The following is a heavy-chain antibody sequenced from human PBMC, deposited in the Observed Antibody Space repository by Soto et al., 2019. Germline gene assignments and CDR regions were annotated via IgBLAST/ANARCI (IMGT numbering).Heavy chain of an antibody. CDR2: IDWDDDK. D-gene: IGHD6-19*01. CDR3: ARIRGIAVAGLYYYYGMDV. CDR1: GFSLSTSGMC. Sequence: SSPTLVNPTQTLTLTCTFSGFSLSTSGMCVSWIRQPPGKALEWLALIDWDDDKYYSTSLKTRLTISKDTSKNQVVLTMTNMDPVDTATYYCARIRGIAVAGLYYYYGMDVWGQGTTVTVSS. J-gene: IGHJ6*02. V-gene: IGHV2-70*01.